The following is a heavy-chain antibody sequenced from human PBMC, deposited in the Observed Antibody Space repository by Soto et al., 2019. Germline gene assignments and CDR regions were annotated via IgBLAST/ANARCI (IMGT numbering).Heavy chain of an antibody. CDR2: ISGSGGST. Sequence: EEQMLESGGGLVQPGGSLRLSCAASGFTFSSYAMNWVRQAPGKGLEWVSVISGSGGSTYYADSVKGRFTISRDNSKNTLYLQTNSLRAEDTAVYYCAKRTTGWYFYLWGRRTLVTVSS. J-gene: IGHJ2*01. CDR1: GFTFSSYA. CDR3: AKRTTGWYFYL. V-gene: IGHV3-23*01.